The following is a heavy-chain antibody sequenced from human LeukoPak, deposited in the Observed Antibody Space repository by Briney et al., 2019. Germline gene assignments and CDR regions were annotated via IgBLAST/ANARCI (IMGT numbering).Heavy chain of an antibody. D-gene: IGHD3-10*01. V-gene: IGHV1-8*01. J-gene: IGHJ4*02. CDR1: GYTFTSYD. CDR3: ARGPSYHYYGSGSASVDY. CDR2: MNPNSGNT. Sequence: GASVKVSCKASGYTFTSYDINWVRQATGQGLEWMGWMNPNSGNTGYAQKFQGRVTMTRNTSISTAYMELSSLRSEDTAVYYCARGPSYHYYGSGSASVDYWGQGTLVTVSS.